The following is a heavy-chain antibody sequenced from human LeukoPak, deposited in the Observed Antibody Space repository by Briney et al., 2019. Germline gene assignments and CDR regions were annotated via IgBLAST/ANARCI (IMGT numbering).Heavy chain of an antibody. J-gene: IGHJ2*01. D-gene: IGHD2-21*02. V-gene: IGHV4-34*01. CDR1: GGSFSGYY. Sequence: SETLSLTCAVYGGSFSGYYWSWIRQPPGKGLEWIGEINHSGSTNYNPSLKSRVTISVDTSKNQLSLKLSSVTAADTAVYYCARKVVTARGPYWYFDLWGRGTLVTVSS. CDR2: INHSGST. CDR3: ARKVVTARGPYWYFDL.